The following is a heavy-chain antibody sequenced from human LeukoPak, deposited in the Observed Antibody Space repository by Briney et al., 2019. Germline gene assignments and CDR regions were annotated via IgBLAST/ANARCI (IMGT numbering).Heavy chain of an antibody. CDR3: ARATIVVVPAALDY. D-gene: IGHD2-2*01. Sequence: GGSLRLSCAASGFTFSSYAMHWVRQAPGKGLEWVAVISYDGSNKYYADSVKGRFTISRDNSKNTLYLQMNSLRAEDTAVYYCARATIVVVPAALDYWGQGTLVTVSS. V-gene: IGHV3-30-3*01. J-gene: IGHJ4*02. CDR2: ISYDGSNK. CDR1: GFTFSSYA.